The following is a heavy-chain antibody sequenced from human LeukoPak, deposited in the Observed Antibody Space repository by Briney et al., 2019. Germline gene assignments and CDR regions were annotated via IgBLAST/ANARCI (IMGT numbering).Heavy chain of an antibody. Sequence: GGSLRLSCVASGFTFNDYTMHWVRQAPGKGLEWVAVISYDGSNKYYADSVKGRFTISRDNSKNTLYLQMNSLRAEDTAVYYCAKDSTWLVRAGHFDCWGQGTLVTVSS. V-gene: IGHV3-30*04. CDR3: AKDSTWLVRAGHFDC. J-gene: IGHJ4*02. CDR1: GFTFNDYT. CDR2: ISYDGSNK. D-gene: IGHD6-19*01.